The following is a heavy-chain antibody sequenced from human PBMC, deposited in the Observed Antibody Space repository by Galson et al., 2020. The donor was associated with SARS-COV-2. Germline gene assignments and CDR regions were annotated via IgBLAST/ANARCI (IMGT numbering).Heavy chain of an antibody. CDR2: ISAYNGNT. V-gene: IGHV1-18*01. D-gene: IGHD3-22*01. CDR3: ARAHDSSGYYSYYYYYYGMDV. CDR1: GYTFTSYG. J-gene: IGHJ6*02. Sequence: ASVKVSCKASGYTFTSYGISWVRQAPGQGLEWMGWISAYNGNTNYAQKLQGRVTMTTDTSTSTAYMELRSLRSDDTAVYYCARAHDSSGYYSYYYYYYGMDVWGQGTTVTVSS.